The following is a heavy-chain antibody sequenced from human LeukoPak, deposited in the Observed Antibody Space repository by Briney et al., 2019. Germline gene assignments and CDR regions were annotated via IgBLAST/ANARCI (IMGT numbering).Heavy chain of an antibody. CDR1: GGSFSGYY. V-gene: IGHV4-34*01. CDR3: ARVPGIAARDAFDI. CDR2: INHSGST. J-gene: IGHJ3*02. Sequence: PSETLSLTCAVYGGSFSGYYWSWIRQPPGKGLEWIGEINHSGSTNYNPSLKSRVTISVDTSKNQFSLKLSSVTAADTAVYYCARVPGIAARDAFDIWGQGTMVTVS. D-gene: IGHD6-25*01.